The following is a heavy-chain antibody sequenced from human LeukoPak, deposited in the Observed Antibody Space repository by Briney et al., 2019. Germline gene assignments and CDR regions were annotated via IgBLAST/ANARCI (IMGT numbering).Heavy chain of an antibody. CDR2: IVVGSGIT. Sequence: TSVKVSCKASGFTFTSSAMQWVRQARGQRLEWIGWIVVGSGITNYAQKFQERVTITRDMSTSTAYMELSSLRSEDTAVYYCAAVIDSGSYYVADYWGQGTLVTVSS. D-gene: IGHD1-26*01. J-gene: IGHJ4*02. V-gene: IGHV1-58*02. CDR3: AAVIDSGSYYVADY. CDR1: GFTFTSSA.